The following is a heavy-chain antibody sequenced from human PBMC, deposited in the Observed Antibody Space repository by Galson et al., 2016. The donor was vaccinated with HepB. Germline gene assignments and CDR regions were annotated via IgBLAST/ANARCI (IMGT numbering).Heavy chain of an antibody. D-gene: IGHD6-19*01. J-gene: IGHJ4*02. CDR1: GFTFSDFP. CDR3: ARGSQWLVFY. V-gene: IGHV3-30*04. CDR2: ISYDGGNK. Sequence: SLRLSCAASGFTFSDFPMHWVRQAPGKGLEWVAVISYDGGNKYYADSVKGRFTISRDNSKSTLYLQMKSLRGEDTAVYYCARGSQWLVFYWGQGTLVTVSS.